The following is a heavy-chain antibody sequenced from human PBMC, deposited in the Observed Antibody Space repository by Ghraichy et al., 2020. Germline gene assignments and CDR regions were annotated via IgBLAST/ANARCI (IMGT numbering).Heavy chain of an antibody. CDR2: ILPSGDTT. J-gene: IGHJ2*01. Sequence: GSLRLSCADSGFTFGNYAMHWVRHLPAKGLQWVSAILPSGDTTYYADSVKGRFTISRDNSKNTLYLEMNSLRAEDTAVYYCVRDSSGYNWYFDLWGRGTLVTVSS. CDR3: VRDSSGYNWYFDL. CDR1: GFTFGNYA. D-gene: IGHD6-19*01. V-gene: IGHV3-23*01.